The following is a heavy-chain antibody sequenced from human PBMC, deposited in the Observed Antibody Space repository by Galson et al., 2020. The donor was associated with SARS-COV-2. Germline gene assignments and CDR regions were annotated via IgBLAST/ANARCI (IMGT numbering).Heavy chain of an antibody. CDR3: ATTPAYWNAARWSDAFDI. V-gene: IGHV1-24*01. J-gene: IGHJ3*02. Sequence: ASVKVSCKVSGYTLTELSMHRVRQAPGKGLEWTGGFDPEDGETIYAQKFQGSVTMTEDTSTDTAYMELSSLRSEDTAVYYCATTPAYWNAARWSDAFDIWGQGTMVTVSS. CDR1: GYTLTELS. D-gene: IGHD1-1*01. CDR2: FDPEDGET.